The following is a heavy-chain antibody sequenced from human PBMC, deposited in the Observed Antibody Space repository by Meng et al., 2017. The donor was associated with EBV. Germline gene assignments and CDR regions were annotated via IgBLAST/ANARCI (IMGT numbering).Heavy chain of an antibody. CDR3: ASESGRGYTPDY. D-gene: IGHD3-10*01. J-gene: IGHJ4*02. CDR2: FLPRLGAP. V-gene: IGHV1-69*01. CDR1: GGPFRYYA. Sequence: QGQVVQAAAEGKKPGSSVKVSCKTSGGPFRYYASSWVRQAPGQGLEWLGGFLPRLGAPNYAQKFHGRVKITADESTSTHYMDLSSLRSEDTAIYYCASESGRGYTPDYWGQGTLVTVSS.